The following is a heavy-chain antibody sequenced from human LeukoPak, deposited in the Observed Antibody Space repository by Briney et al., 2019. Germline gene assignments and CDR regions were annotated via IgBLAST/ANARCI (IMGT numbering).Heavy chain of an antibody. D-gene: IGHD3-22*01. Sequence: SETLSLTCTVSGGSISSGGYYWSWIRQHPGKGLEWIGYIYYSGSTYYNPSLKSRVTISVDTSKNQFSLKLSSATAADTAVYYCARLLSSGLKYYFDYWGQGTLVTVSS. J-gene: IGHJ4*02. CDR3: ARLLSSGLKYYFDY. V-gene: IGHV4-61*08. CDR2: IYYSGST. CDR1: GGSISSGGYY.